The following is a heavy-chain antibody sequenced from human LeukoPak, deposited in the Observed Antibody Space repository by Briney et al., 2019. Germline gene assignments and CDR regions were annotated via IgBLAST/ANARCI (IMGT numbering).Heavy chain of an antibody. CDR3: SKRMNGIVGTSQAFAI. CDR2: IIPIFGTA. D-gene: IGHD1-26*01. Sequence: SVKVSCKASGGTFSSYAISWVRQAPGQGLEWMGGIIPIFGTANYAQRFQGRVTITADESTSTAYMELSSLRSEDTAVYYCSKRMNGIVGTSQAFAIWGQGTMVTVSS. V-gene: IGHV1-69*13. CDR1: GGTFSSYA. J-gene: IGHJ3*02.